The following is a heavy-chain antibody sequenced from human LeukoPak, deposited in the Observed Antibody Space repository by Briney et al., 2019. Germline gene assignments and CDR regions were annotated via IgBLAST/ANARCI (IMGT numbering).Heavy chain of an antibody. CDR1: GFTFSTYW. J-gene: IGHJ3*02. D-gene: IGHD3-22*01. Sequence: GRSLRLSCVGSGFTFSTYWMSWVRQAPGKGLEWVATIKQDGSEKYYADSVKGRFTISRDYAQNSLYLQMNSLGAEDTAVYYCARHYDSSGYAGGLDIWGQGTTVTVSS. CDR3: ARHYDSSGYAGGLDI. CDR2: IKQDGSEK. V-gene: IGHV3-7*01.